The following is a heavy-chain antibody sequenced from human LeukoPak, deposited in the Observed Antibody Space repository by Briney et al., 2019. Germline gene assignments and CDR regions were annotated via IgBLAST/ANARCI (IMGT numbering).Heavy chain of an antibody. CDR1: GFTFSSSN. D-gene: IGHD6-13*01. CDR2: ISGSSNTI. CDR3: ARSYSSIFFDS. J-gene: IGHJ4*02. V-gene: IGHV3-48*01. Sequence: PGGSLRLSCAASGFTFSSSNMNWVRQAPGKGLEWVSYISGSSNTIYYADSVKGRFTISRDNAKNSLYRKLNHLRAEDTAVYYCARSYSSIFFDSWGQGDLVTVSS.